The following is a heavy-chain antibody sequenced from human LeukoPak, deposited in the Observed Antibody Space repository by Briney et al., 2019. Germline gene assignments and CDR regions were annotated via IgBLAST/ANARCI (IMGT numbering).Heavy chain of an antibody. Sequence: GGSLRLSRAASGFTFSAFAMTWFRQAPGKGLGWVSTITDDGYNTYSADSVKGRITFSRDNSKNTLSLQLRSLRAEDTAVYYRAKDLSYTSGASDHWGQGTLVTVSS. CDR3: AKDLSYTSGASDH. CDR2: ITDDGYNT. D-gene: IGHD6-19*01. CDR1: GFTFSAFA. J-gene: IGHJ4*02. V-gene: IGHV3-23*01.